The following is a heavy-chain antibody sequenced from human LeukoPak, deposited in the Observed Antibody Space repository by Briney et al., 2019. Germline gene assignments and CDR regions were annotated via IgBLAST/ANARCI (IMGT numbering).Heavy chain of an antibody. Sequence: GGSLRLSCAASGFTFSSYAMSWVRQAPGKGLEWVSGISGSGGSTYYADPVKGRFTISRDNSKNTLYLQMNSLRAEDTAVYYCAKGVATIQDPFDIRGQGTMVTVSS. V-gene: IGHV3-23*01. D-gene: IGHD5-24*01. CDR3: AKGVATIQDPFDI. J-gene: IGHJ3*02. CDR2: ISGSGGST. CDR1: GFTFSSYA.